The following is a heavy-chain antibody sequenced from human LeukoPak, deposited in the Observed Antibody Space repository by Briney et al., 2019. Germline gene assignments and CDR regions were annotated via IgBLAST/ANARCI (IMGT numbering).Heavy chain of an antibody. CDR3: ARGRIGGPKAPFDY. V-gene: IGHV4-39*07. J-gene: IGHJ4*02. D-gene: IGHD3-16*01. CDR2: IYESGST. CDR1: GGSISSSSYY. Sequence: SETLSLTCTVSGGSISSSSYYWGWIRQPPGKGLEWIGSIYESGSTTYNPSLKSRVTISVDTSKNQFSLKLSSVTAADTAVYYCARGRIGGPKAPFDYWGQGTLVTVSS.